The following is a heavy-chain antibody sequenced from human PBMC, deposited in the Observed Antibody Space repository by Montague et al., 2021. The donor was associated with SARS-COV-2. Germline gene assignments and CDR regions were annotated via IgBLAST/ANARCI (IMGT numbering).Heavy chain of an antibody. CDR1: GGSLSRYY. CDR2: THYYGTT. V-gene: IGHV4-59*12. J-gene: IGHJ4*02. Sequence: SETLSLTCTASGGSLSRYYWNWIRQPPGKGLEWIGITHYYGTTKYNPSLKSRLNMSFDTSKNQFSLTLTSVTAADTAIYYCARGTAYDHVYYWGQGAPVTVAS. CDR3: ARGTAYDHVYY. D-gene: IGHD2-8*02.